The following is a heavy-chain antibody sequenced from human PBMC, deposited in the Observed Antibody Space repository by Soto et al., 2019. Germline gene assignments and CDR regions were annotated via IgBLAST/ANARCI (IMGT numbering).Heavy chain of an antibody. CDR2: VSGDNGHT. D-gene: IGHD2-15*01. CDR3: ARDLAYCRSGTCYRECLDP. V-gene: IGHV1-18*01. J-gene: IGHJ5*02. Sequence: QVQLVQSGAEVKKPGASVKVSCKASGYTFTTHGISWVRQAPGQGLEWMGWVSGDNGHTNYAQSLQGRVTMTTDTSTNTAYMELRSLRSDDTAVYYCARDLAYCRSGTCYRECLDPWGQGTLVTVSS. CDR1: GYTFTTHG.